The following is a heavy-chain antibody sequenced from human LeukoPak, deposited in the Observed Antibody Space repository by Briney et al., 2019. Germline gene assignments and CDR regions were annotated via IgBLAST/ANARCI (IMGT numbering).Heavy chain of an antibody. Sequence: QPGGSLRLSCAASGFTFSSYGMHWVRQAPGKGLEWVAVIWYDGSNKYYADSVKGRFTISRDNSKNTLYLRMNSLRAEDTAVYYCARTPTVSLAFDIWGQGTMVTVSS. CDR2: IWYDGSNK. J-gene: IGHJ3*02. V-gene: IGHV3-33*01. D-gene: IGHD4-17*01. CDR1: GFTFSSYG. CDR3: ARTPTVSLAFDI.